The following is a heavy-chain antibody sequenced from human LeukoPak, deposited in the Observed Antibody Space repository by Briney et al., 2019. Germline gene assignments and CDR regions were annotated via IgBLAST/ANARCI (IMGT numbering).Heavy chain of an antibody. CDR1: GLTFSSYA. D-gene: IGHD2-2*01. Sequence: GGSLRLSCAASGLTFSSYAMRWVRQAPGKGLEWVSSITDSGDTTYYADSVKGRFTISRDNSKNTLYLQMNSLRAEHTAVYYCAKREHVSRVVPASISSCCGMDVWGQGTTVTVSS. J-gene: IGHJ6*02. CDR2: ITDSGDTT. V-gene: IGHV3-23*01. CDR3: AKREHVSRVVPASISSCCGMDV.